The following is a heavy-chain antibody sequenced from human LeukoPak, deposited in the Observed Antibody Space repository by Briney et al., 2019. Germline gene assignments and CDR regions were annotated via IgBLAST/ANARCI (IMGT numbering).Heavy chain of an antibody. V-gene: IGHV3-11*01. D-gene: IGHD5-24*01. CDR3: ARGNNTFEMATLALDH. J-gene: IGHJ4*02. Sequence: KSGGSLRLSCAASGFAFSDYYMSWIRQAPGKGLDWLSYISISGSDTFYADSVSGRFTIPRDNAKNSLFLQMNSLRVEDTAVYYCARGNNTFEMATLALDHWGQGALVTVSS. CDR1: GFAFSDYY. CDR2: ISISGSDT.